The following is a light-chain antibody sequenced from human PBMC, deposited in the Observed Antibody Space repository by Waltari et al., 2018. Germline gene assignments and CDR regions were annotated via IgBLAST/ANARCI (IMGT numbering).Light chain of an antibody. CDR1: ERISRW. CDR3: QQYNTYPWT. CDR2: QAS. Sequence: DIQMTQSPSTLSASVGDRVTITCRASERISRWLAWYQQKPGMAPKLLIYQASSLEDWVPSRFSGSGFETEFSLSISSRQPEDFTTYYCQQYNTYPWTFGQGTKVEIK. J-gene: IGKJ1*01. V-gene: IGKV1-5*03.